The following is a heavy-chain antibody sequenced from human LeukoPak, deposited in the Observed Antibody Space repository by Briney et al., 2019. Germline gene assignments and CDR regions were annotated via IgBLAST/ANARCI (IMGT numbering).Heavy chain of an antibody. CDR2: INPSGGST. D-gene: IGHD3-3*01. CDR3: ARGVITIFGVVILLHY. J-gene: IGHJ4*02. Sequence: ASVKVSCKASGYTFTSYYMHWVRQAPGQGLEWMGIINPSGGSTSYAQKFQGRVTMTRDMSTSTVYMELSSLRSEDTAVYYCARGVITIFGVVILLHYWGQGTLVTVSS. V-gene: IGHV1-46*01. CDR1: GYTFTSYY.